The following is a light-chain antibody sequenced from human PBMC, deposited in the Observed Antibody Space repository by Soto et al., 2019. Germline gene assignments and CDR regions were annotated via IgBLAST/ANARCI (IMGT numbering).Light chain of an antibody. CDR2: GTS. CDR3: AAWDDSLNGVV. V-gene: IGLV1-44*01. CDR1: STNIGSNN. J-gene: IGLJ2*01. Sequence: QSVLTQPPSASGTPGQRVTISCSGTSTNIGSNNVNWYQQVPGTAPKFLIYGTSQRPSGVPDRLSGSKSGTSASLDISGLQSEDEADYYCAAWDDSLNGVVFGGGTKLTVL.